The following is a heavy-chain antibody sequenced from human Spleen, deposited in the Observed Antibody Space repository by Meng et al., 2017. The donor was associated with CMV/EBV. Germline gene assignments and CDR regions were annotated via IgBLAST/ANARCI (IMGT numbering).Heavy chain of an antibody. CDR3: ARDYRDYYDSSGYWDYYYYGMDV. J-gene: IGHJ6*02. CDR2: ISSSGRMN. V-gene: IGHV3-11*04. Sequence: GESLKISCVAAGFTFSDYYMSWIRQAPGKGLEYISFISSSGRMNYSADSVKGRFTISRDNAKNSLYLQMNSLRAEDTAVYYCARDYRDYYDSSGYWDYYYYGMDVWGQGTTVTVSS. CDR1: GFTFSDYY. D-gene: IGHD3-22*01.